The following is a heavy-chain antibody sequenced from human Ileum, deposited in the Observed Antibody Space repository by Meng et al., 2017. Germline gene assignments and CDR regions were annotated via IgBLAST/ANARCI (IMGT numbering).Heavy chain of an antibody. V-gene: IGHV3-33*01. J-gene: IGHJ3*02. Sequence: GGSLRLSCAASGFTFSSYGMHWVRQAPGKGLEWVAVIWYDGSNKYYADSVKGRFTISRDNSKNTLYLQMNSLRAEDTAVYYCARDMGSSGYSRPNIWGQGTMVTVSS. CDR2: IWYDGSNK. CDR1: GFTFSSYG. D-gene: IGHD3-22*01. CDR3: ARDMGSSGYSRPNI.